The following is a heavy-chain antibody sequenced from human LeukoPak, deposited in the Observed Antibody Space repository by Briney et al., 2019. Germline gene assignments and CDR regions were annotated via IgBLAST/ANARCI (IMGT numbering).Heavy chain of an antibody. D-gene: IGHD2-15*01. CDR2: INWNGGST. V-gene: IGHV3-20*04. CDR1: GFTFDDYG. CDR3: ARRLFRFGGPEGAFDF. J-gene: IGHJ3*01. Sequence: GGSLRFSCAASGFTFDDYGMSWVRQAPGKGLEWVSGINWNGGSTGYAYSVKGRFTISRDNAKTSLNLQMNSLRAEDTALYYCARRLFRFGGPEGAFDFWGQGTMVTVSS.